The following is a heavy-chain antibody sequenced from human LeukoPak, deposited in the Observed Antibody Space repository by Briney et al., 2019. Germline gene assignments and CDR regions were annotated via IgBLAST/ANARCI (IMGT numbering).Heavy chain of an antibody. Sequence: VASVKVSCKPSGYTFTGYYLHWVRQAPGQALEWMGWINLNTGATVYAQNFQGRVTMSRDTSISTAYMDLSRLRPDDTAVYYCARDRVGSGWPRPFYFEFWGQGTLVTVSS. J-gene: IGHJ4*02. V-gene: IGHV1-2*02. D-gene: IGHD6-19*01. CDR3: ARDRVGSGWPRPFYFEF. CDR2: INLNTGAT. CDR1: GYTFTGYY.